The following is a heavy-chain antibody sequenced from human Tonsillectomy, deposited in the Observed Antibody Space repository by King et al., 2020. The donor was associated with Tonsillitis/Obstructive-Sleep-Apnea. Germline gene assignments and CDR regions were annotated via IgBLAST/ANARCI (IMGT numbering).Heavy chain of an antibody. V-gene: IGHV1-18*01. CDR1: GYTFTRYA. Sequence: QLVQSGAEVKKPGASVKVSCKASGYTFTRYAISWVRQAPGQGLEWMGWISAYNGNTDYAQKIQGRVTMTTDTSTSTAYMELRSLRSDDTAVYYCASHYYGDQFYFDSWGQGTLVTVSS. CDR3: ASHYYGDQFYFDS. CDR2: ISAYNGNT. D-gene: IGHD4-17*01. J-gene: IGHJ4*02.